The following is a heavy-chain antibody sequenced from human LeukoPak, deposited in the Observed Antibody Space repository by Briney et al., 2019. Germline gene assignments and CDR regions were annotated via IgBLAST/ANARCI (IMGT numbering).Heavy chain of an antibody. CDR3: ASQIYCSGGSCYSWLGY. J-gene: IGHJ4*02. Sequence: GESLKISCKGSGYSFTSYWIGWVRQMPGKGLEWMGSIYPGDSDTRYSPSFQGQVTISADKSISTAYLQRSSLKASDTAMYYCASQIYCSGGSCYSWLGYWGQGTLVTVSS. V-gene: IGHV5-51*01. D-gene: IGHD2-15*01. CDR1: GYSFTSYW. CDR2: IYPGDSDT.